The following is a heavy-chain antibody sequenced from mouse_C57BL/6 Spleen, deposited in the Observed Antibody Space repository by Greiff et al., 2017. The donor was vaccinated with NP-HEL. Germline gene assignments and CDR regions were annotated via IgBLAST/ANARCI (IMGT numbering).Heavy chain of an antibody. CDR2: IYPGDGDT. CDR1: GYAFSSSW. CDR3: ARDYYGSSYEEGYYAMDY. D-gene: IGHD1-1*01. J-gene: IGHJ4*01. V-gene: IGHV1-82*01. Sequence: QVQLQQSGPELVKPGASVKISCKASGYAFSSSWMNWVKQRPGKGLEWIGRIYPGDGDTNYNGKFKGKATLTADKSSSTAYMQLSSLTSEDSAVYICARDYYGSSYEEGYYAMDYWGQGTSVTVSS.